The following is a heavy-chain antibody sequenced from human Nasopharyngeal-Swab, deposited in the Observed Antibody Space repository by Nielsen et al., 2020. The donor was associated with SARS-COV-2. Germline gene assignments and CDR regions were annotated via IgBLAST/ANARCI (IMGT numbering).Heavy chain of an antibody. J-gene: IGHJ4*02. Sequence: GGSLRLSCVGSGFTLRNYDMGWVRQTPGKGLEWVSAISGSGGSTYYADSVKGRFTISRDNSKNTLYLQMNSLRAEDTAVYYCAKEQQLVRRYYFDYWGQGTLVTVSS. CDR2: ISGSGGST. CDR3: AKEQQLVRRYYFDY. D-gene: IGHD6-13*01. CDR1: GFTLRNYD. V-gene: IGHV3-23*01.